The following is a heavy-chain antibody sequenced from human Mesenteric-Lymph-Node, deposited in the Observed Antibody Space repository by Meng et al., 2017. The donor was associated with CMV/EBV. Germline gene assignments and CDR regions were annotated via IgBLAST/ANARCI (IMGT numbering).Heavy chain of an antibody. CDR1: GFTFSSYE. Sequence: GESLKISCAASGFTFSSYEMNWVRQAPGKGLEWVSYISSSGSTIYYADSVKGRFTISRDNAKNSLYLQMNSLRAEDTAVYYCVRVPLTPTAIEGAFDYWGQGTLVTVSS. J-gene: IGHJ4*02. CDR2: ISSSGSTI. V-gene: IGHV3-48*03. CDR3: VRVPLTPTAIEGAFDY. D-gene: IGHD2-2*01.